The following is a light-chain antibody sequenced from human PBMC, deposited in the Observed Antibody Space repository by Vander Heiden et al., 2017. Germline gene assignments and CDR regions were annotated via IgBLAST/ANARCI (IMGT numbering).Light chain of an antibody. CDR2: DNK. CDR3: QIWDSRSDHVV. CDR1: DIGSRS. J-gene: IGLJ3*02. V-gene: IGLV3-21*03. Sequence: SYVLAQAPSVSEAPGKTATLPCGGDDIGSRSVHWYQQRPGQAPVLVVYDNKERPSGIPDRFSGSNSGNTATLTISRVEAGDEADYYCQIWDSRSDHVVFGGGTRLTV.